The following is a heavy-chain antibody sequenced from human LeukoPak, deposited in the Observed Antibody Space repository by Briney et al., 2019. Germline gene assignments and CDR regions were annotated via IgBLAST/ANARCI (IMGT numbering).Heavy chain of an antibody. V-gene: IGHV3-23*01. CDR2: ISGSGGST. CDR1: GFTFSSYA. J-gene: IGHJ4*02. D-gene: IGHD3-22*01. Sequence: GGSLRLSCAASGFTFSSYAMSWVRQAPGKGLEWVSAISGSGGSTYYADSVKGRFTISRDNSKNTLYLQMNSLRAEDTAVYYCAKTTGYYYDSSGVFDYWGQGTLVIVSS. CDR3: AKTTGYYYDSSGVFDY.